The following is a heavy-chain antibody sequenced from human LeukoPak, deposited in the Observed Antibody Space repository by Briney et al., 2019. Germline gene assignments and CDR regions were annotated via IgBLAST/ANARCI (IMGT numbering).Heavy chain of an antibody. V-gene: IGHV4-61*01. CDR2: IYYSGST. D-gene: IGHD5-12*01. CDR3: ARVRGYSGYDSPFDY. CDR1: GGSVSSGSHY. Sequence: SETLSLTCTVSGGSVSSGSHYWSWIRQPPGKGLEWIGYIYYSGSTNYNPSLKSRVTISVDTSKNQFSLKLSSVTAADTAVYYCARVRGYSGYDSPFDYWGQGTLVTVSS. J-gene: IGHJ4*02.